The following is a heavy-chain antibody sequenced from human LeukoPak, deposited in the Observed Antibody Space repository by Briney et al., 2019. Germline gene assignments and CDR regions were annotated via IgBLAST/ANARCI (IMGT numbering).Heavy chain of an antibody. V-gene: IGHV3-11*01. J-gene: IGHJ4*02. CDR1: GFTFSDYY. Sequence: GGSLRLSCAASGFTFSDYYMSWIRQAPGQGLEWVAYISSSGSTIYYADSVKGRFTISRDNAKNSLYLQMNSLRAEDTAVYYCARVGDCSGGSCYPYYFDYWGQRTLVTVSS. CDR3: ARVGDCSGGSCYPYYFDY. D-gene: IGHD2-15*01. CDR2: ISSSGSTI.